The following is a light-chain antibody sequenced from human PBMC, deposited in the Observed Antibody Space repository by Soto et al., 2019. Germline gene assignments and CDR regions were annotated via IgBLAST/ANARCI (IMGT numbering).Light chain of an antibody. CDR3: QQRVNWPPT. CDR1: QSVSDY. V-gene: IGKV3-11*01. Sequence: EVVLTQAPASXSXXPXXXXXXXXMADQSVSDYVGWYQQKPGQPPRLLFFDASSRASGVPHRFSAGGSGTDFTLIISSLQPEDFAVYYCQQRVNWPPTFGGGNQGGY. CDR2: DAS. J-gene: IGKJ4*01.